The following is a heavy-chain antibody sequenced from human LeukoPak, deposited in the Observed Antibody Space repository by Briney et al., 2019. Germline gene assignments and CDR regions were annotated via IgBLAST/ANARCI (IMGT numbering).Heavy chain of an antibody. CDR2: IYHSGST. J-gene: IGHJ6*03. CDR1: GYSISNGYY. CDR3: ARQITGYYYYYMDV. V-gene: IGHV4-38-2*01. Sequence: PSETLSLTCAVSGYSISNGYYWGWIRQPPGKGLEWIGSIYHSGSTYYNPSLKSRVTISVDTSKNQFSLKLSSVTAADTAVYYCARQITGYYYYYMDVWGKETTVTVSS. D-gene: IGHD3-16*01.